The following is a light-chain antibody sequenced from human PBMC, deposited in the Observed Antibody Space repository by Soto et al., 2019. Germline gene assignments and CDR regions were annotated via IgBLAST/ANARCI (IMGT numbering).Light chain of an antibody. J-gene: IGKJ5*01. CDR3: QQANSFPIT. CDR2: VAS. Sequence: DIRMTQSPSTLSASVGDRVSITCRASDSISIWLAWYQQKPGKAPKLLIYVASSLQRGVPTRFSGSGSGTDFTLTISSLQPEDFATYYCQQANSFPITFGQGTRLEIK. V-gene: IGKV1-12*01. CDR1: DSISIW.